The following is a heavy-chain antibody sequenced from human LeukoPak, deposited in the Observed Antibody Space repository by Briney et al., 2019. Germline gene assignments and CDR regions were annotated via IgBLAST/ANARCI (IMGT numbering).Heavy chain of an antibody. CDR1: GYTFTSYG. CDR2: IIPIFGTA. D-gene: IGHD2-2*01. V-gene: IGHV1-69*05. J-gene: IGHJ6*03. Sequence: GASVKVSCKASGYTFTSYGISWVRQAPGQGLEWMGGIIPIFGTANYAQKFQGRVTITTDESTSTAYMELSSLRSEDTAVYYCASQVEYQLLAEARYYYYYMDVWGKGTTVTVSS. CDR3: ASQVEYQLLAEARYYYYYMDV.